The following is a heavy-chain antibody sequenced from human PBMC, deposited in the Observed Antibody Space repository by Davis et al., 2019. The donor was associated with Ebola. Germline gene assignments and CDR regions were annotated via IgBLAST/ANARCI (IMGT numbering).Heavy chain of an antibody. CDR2: IYYSGST. CDR1: GGSISSSSYY. V-gene: IGHV4-39*01. CDR3: ARAYYDFWSGYYNWFDP. J-gene: IGHJ5*02. Sequence: MPSETLSLTCTVSGGSISSSSYYWGWIRQPPGKGLEWIGSIYYSGSTYYNPSLKSRVTISVDTSKNQFSLKLSSVTAADTAVYYCARAYYDFWSGYYNWFDPWGQGTLVTVSS. D-gene: IGHD3-3*01.